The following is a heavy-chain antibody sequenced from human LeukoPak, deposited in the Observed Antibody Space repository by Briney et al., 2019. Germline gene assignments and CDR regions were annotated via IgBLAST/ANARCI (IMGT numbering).Heavy chain of an antibody. CDR1: GFTFSSYA. CDR2: INHSGST. CDR3: ARDRTSFITGAHPLDY. D-gene: IGHD1-20*01. J-gene: IGHJ4*02. V-gene: IGHV4-34*01. Sequence: GSLRLSCAASGFTFSSYAMSWVRQPPGKGLEWIGEINHSGSTNYNPSLKSRVTISVDTSKNQFSLKLSSVTAADTAVYYCARDRTSFITGAHPLDYWGQGTLVTVSS.